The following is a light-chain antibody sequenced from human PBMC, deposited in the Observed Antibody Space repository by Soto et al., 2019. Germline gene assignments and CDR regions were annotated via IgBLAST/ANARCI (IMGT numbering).Light chain of an antibody. CDR1: QPINTY. Sequence: EVLLTQSPATLSFTPGESATLSCRASQPINTYLGWYQQKSGQSPRLLIYDASNRAADIPARFSASGFGTDFTLTISSLKPEEFGTYYCHHRSNWPPEDTFGQGTKLEI. CDR3: HHRSNWPPEDT. J-gene: IGKJ2*01. V-gene: IGKV3-11*01. CDR2: DAS.